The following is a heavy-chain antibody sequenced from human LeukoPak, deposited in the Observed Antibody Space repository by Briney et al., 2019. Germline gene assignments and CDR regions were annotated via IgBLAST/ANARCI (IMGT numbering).Heavy chain of an antibody. D-gene: IGHD3-3*01. CDR3: ARAFKLPYYDFWSGDIPGAFDI. V-gene: IGHV3-7*01. Sequence: GGSLRLSCAASGFTFSSYWMSWVRQAPGKGLEWVANIKQDGSEKYYVDSVKGRFTISRDSAKNSLYLQMNSLRAEDTAVYYCARAFKLPYYDFWSGDIPGAFDIWGQGTMVTVSS. CDR2: IKQDGSEK. CDR1: GFTFSSYW. J-gene: IGHJ3*02.